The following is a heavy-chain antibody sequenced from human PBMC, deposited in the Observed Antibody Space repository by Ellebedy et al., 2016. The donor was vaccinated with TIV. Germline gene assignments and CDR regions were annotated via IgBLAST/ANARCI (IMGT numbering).Heavy chain of an antibody. CDR2: IYHSGST. D-gene: IGHD1-26*01. CDR1: GGSISSSNW. J-gene: IGHJ4*02. CDR3: ARDGGSYYARYFDY. Sequence: MPSETLSLTCAVSGGSISSSNWWSWVRQPPGKGLEWIGEIYHSGSTNYNPSLKSRVTISVDKSKNQFSLKLSSVTAADTAVYYCARDGGSYYARYFDYWGQGTLVTVSS. V-gene: IGHV4-4*02.